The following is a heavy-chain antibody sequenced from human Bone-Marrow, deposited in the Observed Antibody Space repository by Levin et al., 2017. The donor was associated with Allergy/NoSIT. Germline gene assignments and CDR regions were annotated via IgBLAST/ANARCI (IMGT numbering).Heavy chain of an antibody. D-gene: IGHD3-3*01. CDR1: GFTSSNYA. CDR2: ISGSGGST. V-gene: IGHV3-23*01. CDR3: ANMRFLEYLSFDSAVDV. J-gene: IGHJ6*02. Sequence: PGGSLRLSCAASGFTSSNYAMSWVRQAPGKGLEWVSTISGSGGSTYYADSVKGRFTTSRDNSKNTLFLQMTSLRAEDTAVYYCANMRFLEYLSFDSAVDVWGQGTMVTVSS.